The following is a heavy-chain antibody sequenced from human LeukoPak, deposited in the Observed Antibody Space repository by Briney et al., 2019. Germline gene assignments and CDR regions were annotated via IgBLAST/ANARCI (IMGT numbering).Heavy chain of an antibody. CDR1: GFTFSSYS. D-gene: IGHD3-10*01. CDR2: ISSSSSYI. CDR3: ARDGGREAFDI. Sequence: GGSLRLSRAASGFTFSSYSMNWVRQAPGKGLEWVSSISSSSSYIYYADSVKGRFTISRDNAKNSLYLQMNSLRAEDTAVYYCARDGGREAFDIWGQGTMVTVSS. J-gene: IGHJ3*02. V-gene: IGHV3-21*01.